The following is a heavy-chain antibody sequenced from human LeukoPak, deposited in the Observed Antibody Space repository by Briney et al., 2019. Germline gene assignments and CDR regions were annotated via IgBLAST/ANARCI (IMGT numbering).Heavy chain of an antibody. CDR2: IDTSGST. V-gene: IGHV4-4*07. CDR1: CVSISHYY. J-gene: IGHJ4*02. CDR3: ARGQWQIDY. D-gene: IGHD6-19*01. Sequence: PSETLSLTCTVSCVSISHYYWTWIRQPAGGGLEWIGRIDTSGSTNYNPSLKSRVTMSSDTSNNQFSLNLMSVDATDTAVYYCARGQWQIDYWGQGILVTVS.